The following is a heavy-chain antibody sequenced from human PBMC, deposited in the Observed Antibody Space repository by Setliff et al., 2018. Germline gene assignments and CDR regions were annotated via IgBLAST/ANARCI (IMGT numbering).Heavy chain of an antibody. CDR3: ARAPSTRGYSGYDS. D-gene: IGHD5-12*01. J-gene: IGHJ5*02. CDR1: GFTFSSYS. Sequence: GGSLRLSCAASGFTFSSYSMNWVRQAPGKGLEWVSSISSSSSYIYYADSVKGRFTISRDNAKNSLYLQMNSLRAEDTAVYYCARAPSTRGYSGYDSWSQGTLVTVSS. CDR2: ISSSSSYI. V-gene: IGHV3-21*01.